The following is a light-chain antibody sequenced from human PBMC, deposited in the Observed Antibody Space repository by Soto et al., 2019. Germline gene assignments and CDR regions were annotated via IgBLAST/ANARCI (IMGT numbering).Light chain of an antibody. Sequence: DIQMTQSPCSVSASVGGRFTSTCRASQGISNWLAWYRQKPGKAPDLLISSASSLQSGVPSRFSGSGSGTDFTLTISSLQPEDFAIYYCQQTHSFPITFGQGTRL. CDR3: QQTHSFPIT. V-gene: IGKV1D-12*01. J-gene: IGKJ5*01. CDR2: SAS. CDR1: QGISNW.